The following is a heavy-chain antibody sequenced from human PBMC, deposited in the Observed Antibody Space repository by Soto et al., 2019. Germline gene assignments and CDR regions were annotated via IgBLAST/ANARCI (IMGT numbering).Heavy chain of an antibody. CDR2: INPNSGGT. V-gene: IGHV1-2*04. CDR3: ARDRITMVRDPRRYYYGMDV. CDR1: GYTFTGYY. D-gene: IGHD3-10*01. J-gene: IGHJ6*02. Sequence: QVQLVQSGAEVKKPGASVKVSCKASGYTFTGYYMHWVRQAPGQGLEWMGWINPNSGGTNYAQKFQGWVTMTRDTSISTAYMELSRLRSDDTAVYYCARDRITMVRDPRRYYYGMDVWGQGTTVTVSS.